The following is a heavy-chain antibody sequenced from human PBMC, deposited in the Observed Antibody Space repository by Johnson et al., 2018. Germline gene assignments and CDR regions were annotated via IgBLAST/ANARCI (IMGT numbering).Heavy chain of an antibody. Sequence: VQLVESGGGVVQPGRSLRLSCAASGFTFSSYGMHWVRQGPGKGLEWVAVIWYDGSHKDYADSVTGRFTISRDNPNNTLYLQMNSLRAEDPAVYYCARAHFSSTSCYTSAFDIWGQGTMVTVSS. CDR3: ARAHFSSTSCYTSAFDI. D-gene: IGHD2-2*02. V-gene: IGHV3-33*08. CDR2: IWYDGSHK. J-gene: IGHJ3*02. CDR1: GFTFSSYG.